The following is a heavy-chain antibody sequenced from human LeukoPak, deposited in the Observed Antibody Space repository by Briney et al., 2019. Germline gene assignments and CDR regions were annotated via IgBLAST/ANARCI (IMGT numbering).Heavy chain of an antibody. Sequence: GRSLRLSCAASGFTLSDYAMQWVRQSPGKGLEWVALISNDGSNKHHADSVKGRFTVSRDNSKNTLYLQMDSLRIEDTAVYYCARGRIVGTPSGWLDPWGQGTLVTVSS. J-gene: IGHJ5*02. CDR2: ISNDGSNK. V-gene: IGHV3-30-3*01. CDR1: GFTLSDYA. D-gene: IGHD1-26*01. CDR3: ARGRIVGTPSGWLDP.